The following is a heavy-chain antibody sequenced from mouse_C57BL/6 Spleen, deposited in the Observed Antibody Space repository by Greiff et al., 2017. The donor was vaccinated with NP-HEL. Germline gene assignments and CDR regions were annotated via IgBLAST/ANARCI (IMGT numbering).Heavy chain of an antibody. D-gene: IGHD2-1*01. J-gene: IGHJ3*01. CDR2: IDPSDSYT. V-gene: IGHV1-50*01. CDR3: ARSGNPFAY. Sequence: QVQLQQPGAELVKPGASVKLSCKASGYTFTSYWMQWVKQRPGQGLEWIGEIDPSDSYTNYTQQFKGKATLTVDTSSSTAYMQLSSLTSEDSAVYYCARSGNPFAYWGQGTLVTVSA. CDR1: GYTFTSYW.